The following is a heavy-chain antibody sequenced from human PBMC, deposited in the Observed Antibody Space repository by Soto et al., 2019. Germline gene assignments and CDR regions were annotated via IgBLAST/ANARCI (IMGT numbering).Heavy chain of an antibody. CDR2: ISSSGSTI. D-gene: IGHD3-3*01. V-gene: IGHV3-48*03. Sequence: VGSLRLSCAASGFTFSSYEMNWVRQAPGKGLEWVSYISSSGSTIYYADSVKGRFTISRDNAKNSLYLQMNSLRAEDTAVYYCARAPRLRFLEWLSPAYYYYGMDVWGQGTTVTVS. CDR3: ARAPRLRFLEWLSPAYYYYGMDV. J-gene: IGHJ6*02. CDR1: GFTFSSYE.